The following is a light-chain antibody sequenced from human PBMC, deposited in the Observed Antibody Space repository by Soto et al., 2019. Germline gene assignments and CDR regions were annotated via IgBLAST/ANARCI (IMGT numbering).Light chain of an antibody. J-gene: IGKJ5*01. V-gene: IGKV3-20*01. Sequence: EIELTQSPGTLSLSPGERATLSCRASQSVSSSYLAWYQQKPGQDPRLLIYGASCRATGIPDRFSGSGSGTKFTPTISRLEHQDYAVNYCQQKDSSPPITFGQGTRLEIK. CDR3: QQKDSSPPIT. CDR1: QSVSSSY. CDR2: GAS.